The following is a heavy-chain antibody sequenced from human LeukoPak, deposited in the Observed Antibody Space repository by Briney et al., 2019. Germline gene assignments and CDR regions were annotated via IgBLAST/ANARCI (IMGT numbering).Heavy chain of an antibody. CDR2: ISSSGSTI. D-gene: IGHD6-13*01. V-gene: IGHV3-48*03. J-gene: IGHJ4*02. CDR3: ARAHRGAAAGN. Sequence: QPGGSLRLSCAASGFTFSSYEMNWVRQAPGKGLEWVSYISSSGSTIYYAASVKGRFTISRDNAKNPLYLQMNSLRAEDTAVYYCARAHRGAAAGNWGQGTLVTVSS. CDR1: GFTFSSYE.